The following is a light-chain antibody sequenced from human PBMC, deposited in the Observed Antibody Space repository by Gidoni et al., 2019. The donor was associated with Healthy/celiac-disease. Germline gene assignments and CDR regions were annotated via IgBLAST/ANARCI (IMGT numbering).Light chain of an antibody. J-gene: IGKJ2*01. CDR3: QQYGGSPVT. CDR1: QSVSSSY. V-gene: IGKV3-20*01. CDR2: GAS. Sequence: LTQSPRTLSFSPGERATLSCRSSQSVSSSYLAWYQQKPGQAPRLLIYGASRRATGIQDRFSGSGSGTDFTLTISRLEPEDFAVYYCQQYGGSPVTFGQGTKLEIK.